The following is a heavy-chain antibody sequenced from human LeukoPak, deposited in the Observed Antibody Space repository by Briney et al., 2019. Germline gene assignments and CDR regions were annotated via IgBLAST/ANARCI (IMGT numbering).Heavy chain of an antibody. CDR2: IIPIFGTA. V-gene: IGHV1-69*05. CDR1: GYTFTSYY. CDR3: ARSQPSLLLFDY. Sequence: SVKVSCKASGYTFTSYYMHWVRQAPGQGLEWMGRIIPIFGTANYAQKFQGRVTITTDESTSTAYMELSSLRSEDTAVYYCARSQPSLLLFDYWGQGTLVTVSS. J-gene: IGHJ4*02. D-gene: IGHD2-15*01.